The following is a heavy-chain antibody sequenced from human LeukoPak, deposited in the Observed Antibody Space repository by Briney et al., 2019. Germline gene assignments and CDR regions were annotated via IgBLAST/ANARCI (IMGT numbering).Heavy chain of an antibody. CDR1: GGSISSYY. CDR2: IYTSGST. D-gene: IGHD6-6*01. Sequence: SETLSLTCTVSGGSISSYYWSWIQQPAGKGLEWIGRIYTSGSTNYNPSLKSRVTMSVDTSKNQFSLKLSSVTAADTAVYYCARVSDRSIAAHYMDVWGKGTTVTVSS. CDR3: ARVSDRSIAAHYMDV. J-gene: IGHJ6*03. V-gene: IGHV4-4*07.